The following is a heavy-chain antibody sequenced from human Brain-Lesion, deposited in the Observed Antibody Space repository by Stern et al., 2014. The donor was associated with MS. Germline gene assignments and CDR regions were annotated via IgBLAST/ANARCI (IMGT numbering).Heavy chain of an antibody. CDR3: ARDITGSSAYFAY. Sequence: MQLVQSGGDLVQPGRSLRLSCAAFGFTFDDYAMHWVRQAPGKGLEWVAGISWNIGTIGYADSVKGRFTTSRDNAYSSLYLQMNSLRPEDTALYYCARDITGSSAYFAYWGQGTLVTVSS. CDR1: GFTFDDYA. J-gene: IGHJ4*02. V-gene: IGHV3-9*01. CDR2: ISWNIGTI. D-gene: IGHD1-14*01.